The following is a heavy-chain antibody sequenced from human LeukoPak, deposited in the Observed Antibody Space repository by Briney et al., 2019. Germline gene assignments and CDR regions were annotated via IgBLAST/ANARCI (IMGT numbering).Heavy chain of an antibody. V-gene: IGHV3-53*01. J-gene: IGHJ4*02. CDR1: GFTVSSNY. D-gene: IGHD3-3*01. CDR2: IYSGENP. CDR3: ARTNFWSGH. Sequence: TGGSLRLSCAASGFTVSSNYMSWVRQAPGKGLEWVSVIYSGENPYYADSVKGRFTISSDNSKNAVYLQMNSLRAEDTAVYYCARTNFWSGHWGQGTLVTVSS.